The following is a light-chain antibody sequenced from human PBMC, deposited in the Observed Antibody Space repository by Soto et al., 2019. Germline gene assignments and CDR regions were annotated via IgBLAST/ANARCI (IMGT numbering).Light chain of an antibody. CDR3: AAWDDSLTGVV. V-gene: IGLV1-44*01. Sequence: QSVLTQPPSASGTPGQRVTISCSGSSSNIESNTVNWYQQLPGTAPKLLIYSNNQRPSGVPDRFSGSKSGTSASLAISGLQSEDEADYYCAAWDDSLTGVVFGGGTKLTV. CDR2: SNN. CDR1: SSNIESNT. J-gene: IGLJ2*01.